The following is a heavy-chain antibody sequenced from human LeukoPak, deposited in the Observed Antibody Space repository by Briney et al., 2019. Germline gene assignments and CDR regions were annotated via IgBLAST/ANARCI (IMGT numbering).Heavy chain of an antibody. CDR2: INHSGST. D-gene: IGHD3-10*01. V-gene: IGHV4-34*01. CDR3: ARGGHGSGSHDY. CDR1: GGSFSGYY. Sequence: SETLSLTCAVYGGSFSGYYWSWIRQPPGKGLEWIGGINHSGSTNYNPSLKSRVTISVDTSKNQFSLKLSSVTAADTAVYYCARGGHGSGSHDYWGQGTLVTVSS. J-gene: IGHJ4*02.